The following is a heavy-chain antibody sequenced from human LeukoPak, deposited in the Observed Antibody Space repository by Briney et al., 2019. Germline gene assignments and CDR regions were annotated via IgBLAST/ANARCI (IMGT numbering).Heavy chain of an antibody. Sequence: SETLSLTRSVYGGTFSDYFWSWIRQSPGKGLEWMGEIDDGGNTNYNPSLMSGVIISKDKSKKQFSLVMRSVSAADTAVYYCARFSRITWGDWEDAFDIWGQGTTVTVSS. CDR1: GGTFSDYF. J-gene: IGHJ3*02. D-gene: IGHD2-21*02. V-gene: IGHV4-34*01. CDR2: IDDGGNT. CDR3: ARFSRITWGDWEDAFDI.